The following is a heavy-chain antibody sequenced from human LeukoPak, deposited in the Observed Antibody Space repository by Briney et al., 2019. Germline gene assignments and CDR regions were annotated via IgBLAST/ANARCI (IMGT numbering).Heavy chain of an antibody. J-gene: IGHJ4*02. CDR2: ISSSSSYI. V-gene: IGHV3-21*01. CDR1: GFTFSSYS. CDR3: ARDPYNYDRSGYKLDSYFDC. D-gene: IGHD3-22*01. Sequence: GGSLRLSCAASGFTFSSYSMNWVRQAPGKGLEWVSSISSSSSYIYYADSVKGRFTISRDNAKNSLYLQMNSLRAEDTAVYYCARDPYNYDRSGYKLDSYFDCWGQGTLVTVSS.